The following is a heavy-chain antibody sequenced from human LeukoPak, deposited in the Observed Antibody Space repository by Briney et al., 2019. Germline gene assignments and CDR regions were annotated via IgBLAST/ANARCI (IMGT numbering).Heavy chain of an antibody. CDR1: GFTFSSYA. Sequence: PGGSLRLSCAASGFTFSSYATSWVRQAPGKGLEWVSAISGSGGSTYYADSVKGRFTITRDNSKNTLYLQMNSLRAEDTAVYYCAKEVYSNYRFDPWGQGTLVTVSS. J-gene: IGHJ5*02. CDR3: AKEVYSNYRFDP. D-gene: IGHD4-11*01. CDR2: ISGSGGST. V-gene: IGHV3-23*01.